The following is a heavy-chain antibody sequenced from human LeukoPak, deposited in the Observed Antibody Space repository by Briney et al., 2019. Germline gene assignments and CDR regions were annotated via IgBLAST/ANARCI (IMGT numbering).Heavy chain of an antibody. CDR3: ARERRSGGGWFDP. CDR2: INPNSGGT. D-gene: IGHD3-16*01. CDR1: GYTFTGYY. Sequence: GASVKVSCKASGYTFTGYYVHWVRQAPGQGLEWMGWINPNSGGTNYAQKFQGRVTMTRDTSISTAYMELSRLRSDDTAVYYCARERRSGGGWFDPWGQGTLVIVSS. J-gene: IGHJ5*02. V-gene: IGHV1-2*02.